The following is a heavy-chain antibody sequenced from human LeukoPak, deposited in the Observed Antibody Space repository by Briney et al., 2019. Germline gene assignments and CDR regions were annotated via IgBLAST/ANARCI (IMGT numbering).Heavy chain of an antibody. D-gene: IGHD3-22*01. J-gene: IGHJ4*02. V-gene: IGHV1-2*02. CDR2: INPNSGGT. CDR1: GYTLTGYY. Sequence: ASVKVSCKASGYTLTGYYMHWVRQAPGKGLEWMGLINPNSGGTNYAQKFQGRVTMTRDTSISTAYMELSRLRSDDTAVYYCARDYYDTKGVDYWGQGTLVTVSS. CDR3: ARDYYDTKGVDY.